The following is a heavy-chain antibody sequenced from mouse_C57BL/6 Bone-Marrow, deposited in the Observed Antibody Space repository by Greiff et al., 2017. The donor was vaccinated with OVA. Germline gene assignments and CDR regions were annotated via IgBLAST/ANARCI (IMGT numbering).Heavy chain of an antibody. J-gene: IGHJ3*01. CDR1: GYTFTSYW. CDR3: ARSPPNWAMAPGAY. V-gene: IGHV1-53*01. D-gene: IGHD4-1*01. Sequence: QVQLQQPGPELVKPGASVKLSCKASGYTFTSYWMHWVKQRPGQGLEWIGNINPSNGGTNYKEKFKSKATLTVDKASSTAYMQLSSLTSEDSEVYDCARSPPNWAMAPGAYWGQGTLVTVSA. CDR2: INPSNGGT.